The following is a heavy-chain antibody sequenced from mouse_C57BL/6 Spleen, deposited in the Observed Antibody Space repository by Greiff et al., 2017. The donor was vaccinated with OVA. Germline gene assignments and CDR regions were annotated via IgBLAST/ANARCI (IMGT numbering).Heavy chain of an antibody. CDR1: GYTFTSYW. Sequence: QVQLQQPGAELVMPGASVKLSCKASGYTFTSYWMHWVKQRPGQGLEWIGEIDPSDSYTNYNQKFKGNSTLTVDKSSSTAYMQLSSLTSEDSAVYYCARGLGNWFAYWGQGTLVTVSA. V-gene: IGHV1-69*01. CDR2: IDPSDSYT. J-gene: IGHJ3*01. CDR3: ARGLGNWFAY. D-gene: IGHD2-1*01.